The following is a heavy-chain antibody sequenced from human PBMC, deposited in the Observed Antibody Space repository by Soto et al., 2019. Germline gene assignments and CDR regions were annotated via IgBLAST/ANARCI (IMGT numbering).Heavy chain of an antibody. Sequence: PGGSLRLSCAASGFTFSNAWMNWVRQAPGKGLEWVGGIKSKTDGGTTDYAAPVKGRFTISRDDSKNTLYLQMNSLKTEDTAVYYCITDRLILGYSSGWYYFEYGGQGT. V-gene: IGHV3-15*07. D-gene: IGHD6-19*01. CDR1: GFTFSNAW. CDR3: ITDRLILGYSSGWYYFEY. CDR2: IKSKTDGGTT. J-gene: IGHJ4*02.